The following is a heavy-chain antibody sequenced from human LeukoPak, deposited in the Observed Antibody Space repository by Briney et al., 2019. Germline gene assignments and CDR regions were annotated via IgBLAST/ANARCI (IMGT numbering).Heavy chain of an antibody. CDR3: ARDWPSEWQHLPDYDAVDI. V-gene: IGHV3-66*01. D-gene: IGHD6-13*01. CDR1: GFSVSGNY. J-gene: IGHJ3*02. CDR2: LYAGGST. Sequence: GGSLRLSCVASGFSVSGNYMSWVRQAPGKGLEWVSDLYAGGSTYFADSVKGRFIISRDNSKNTLYLQMNSLRAEDTAVYYCARDWPSEWQHLPDYDAVDIWGQGTMVTVSS.